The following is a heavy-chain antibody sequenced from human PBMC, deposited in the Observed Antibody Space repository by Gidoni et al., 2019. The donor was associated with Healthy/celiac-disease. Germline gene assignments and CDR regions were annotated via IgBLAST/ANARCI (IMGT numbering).Heavy chain of an antibody. D-gene: IGHD6-13*01. J-gene: IGHJ3*02. V-gene: IGHV3-53*01. CDR2: IYSGGST. Sequence: VRQAPGKGLEWVSVIYSGGSTSYAASVKGRFTISRDNSKNTLYLQMNSLRAEDTAVYYCAIPIAAAGTSAFDIWGQGTMVTVSS. CDR3: AIPIAAAGTSAFDI.